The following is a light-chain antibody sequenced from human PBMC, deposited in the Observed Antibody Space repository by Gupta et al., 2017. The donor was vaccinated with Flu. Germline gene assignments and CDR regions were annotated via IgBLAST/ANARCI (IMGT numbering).Light chain of an antibody. Sequence: NVILTQPPSVSEAPVKTVTIACTRSSGSIASNYVHWYQQRPGSSPTIVIYDDNQRPSGVPDRFSGSIDGSSTSVTITRAGVKAEDEYYYYSQYYDSNNAVFGGGTQLTVL. V-gene: IGLV6-57*01. CDR2: DDN. CDR3: QYYDSNNAV. CDR1: SGSIASNY. J-gene: IGLJ3*02.